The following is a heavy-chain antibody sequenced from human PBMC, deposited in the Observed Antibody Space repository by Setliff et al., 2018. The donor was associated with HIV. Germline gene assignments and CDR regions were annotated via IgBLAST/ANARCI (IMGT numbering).Heavy chain of an antibody. CDR2: T. Sequence: SETLSLTCTVSGGSASNSRYYWAWIRQPPGKGLEYIGRTYYNPSLKSRITISLDTSKNQYSLKLTSVTAADTAVYYCARGSSSGTDLAVLWGQGTLVTVSS. V-gene: IGHV4-39*07. CDR3: ARGSSSGTDLAVL. J-gene: IGHJ4*02. D-gene: IGHD3-22*01. CDR1: GGSASNSRYY.